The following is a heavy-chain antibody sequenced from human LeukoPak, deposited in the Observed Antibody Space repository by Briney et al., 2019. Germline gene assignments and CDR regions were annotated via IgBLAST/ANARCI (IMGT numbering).Heavy chain of an antibody. CDR2: IYYSGST. CDR3: ARVSSGATTVDY. Sequence: SETLSLTCTVSGGSISSSSYYWGWIRQPPGKGLEWIGGIYYSGSTYYNPSLKSRVTISVDKSKNQFSLKLSSVTAADTAVYYCARVSSGATTVDYWGQGTLVTVSS. CDR1: GGSISSSSYY. V-gene: IGHV4-39*07. D-gene: IGHD1-26*01. J-gene: IGHJ4*02.